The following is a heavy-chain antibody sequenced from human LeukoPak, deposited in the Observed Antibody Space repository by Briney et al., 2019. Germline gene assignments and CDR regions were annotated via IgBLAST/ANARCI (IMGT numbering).Heavy chain of an antibody. J-gene: IGHJ4*02. D-gene: IGHD1-26*01. CDR1: GFTFSSYE. V-gene: IGHV3-21*04. CDR3: AKSDGWELLGTGDY. CDR2: ISSSSSYI. Sequence: SGGSLRLSCAASGFTFSSYEMNWVRQAPGKGLEWVSSISSSSSYIYYADSVKGRFTISRDNAKNSLYLQMNSLRAEDTALYYCAKSDGWELLGTGDYWGQGTLVTVSS.